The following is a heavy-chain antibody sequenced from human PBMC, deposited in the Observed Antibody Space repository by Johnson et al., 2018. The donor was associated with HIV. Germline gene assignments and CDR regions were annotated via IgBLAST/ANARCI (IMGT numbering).Heavy chain of an antibody. Sequence: QVQLVESGGGVVRPGGSLRLSCAASGFTFSSYGMHWVRQAPGKGLEWVAVISYDGNNKYYADSVKGRFTISRDNSKDTLYLQMNSLRAEDTAVYYCARDPSYDMAHTDGFDIWGQGTMVTVSS. CDR1: GFTFSSYG. V-gene: IGHV3-30*03. J-gene: IGHJ3*02. CDR2: ISYDGNNK. CDR3: ARDPSYDMAHTDGFDI. D-gene: IGHD3-22*01.